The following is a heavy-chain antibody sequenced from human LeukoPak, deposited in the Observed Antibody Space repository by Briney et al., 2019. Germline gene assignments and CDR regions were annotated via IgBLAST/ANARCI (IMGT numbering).Heavy chain of an antibody. CDR1: GGIFSSYA. CDR2: IIPILGIA. D-gene: IGHD1-26*01. J-gene: IGHJ6*02. V-gene: IGHV1-69*04. Sequence: SVKVSCKASGGIFSSYAISWVRQAPGQGLEWMGRIIPILGIANYAQKFQGRVTITADKSTSTAYMELSSLRSEDTAVYYCARARIVGATAPIYGMDVWGQGTTVTVSS. CDR3: ARARIVGATAPIYGMDV.